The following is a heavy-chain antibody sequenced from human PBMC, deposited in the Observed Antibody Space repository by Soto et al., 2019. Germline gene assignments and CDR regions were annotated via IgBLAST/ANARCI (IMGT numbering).Heavy chain of an antibody. CDR3: TTWLTAHFDY. V-gene: IGHV3-23*01. D-gene: IGHD2-21*02. CDR1: GFTFSSYT. Sequence: PWGSLRLPCAASGFTFSSYTLNWVRRAPGKGLEWVATRSDRRTGNTHYSDSVRGRFTLTRDYSRNILFLQMDSLRADDTALYYCTTWLTAHFDYWGRGTQVTVSS. J-gene: IGHJ4*02. CDR2: RSDRRTGNT.